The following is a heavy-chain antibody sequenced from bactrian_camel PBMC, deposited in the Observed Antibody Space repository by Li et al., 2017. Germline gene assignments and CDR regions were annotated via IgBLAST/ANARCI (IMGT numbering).Heavy chain of an antibody. D-gene: IGHD5*01. J-gene: IGHJ4*01. V-gene: IGHV3S42*01. CDR2: MDIESGQT. CDR3: AARVGWCGGDIPFAGSGAFPY. Sequence: VQLVESGGGSVQAGGSLRLSCEASGYTTTGSKCMGWFRQVSEKEREGVAGMDIESGQTRYADSVKGRFTIPQDNAKNTLYLQMDTLRPEDTAMYYCAARVGWCGGDIPFAGSGAFPYRGQGTQVTVS. CDR1: GYTTTGSKC.